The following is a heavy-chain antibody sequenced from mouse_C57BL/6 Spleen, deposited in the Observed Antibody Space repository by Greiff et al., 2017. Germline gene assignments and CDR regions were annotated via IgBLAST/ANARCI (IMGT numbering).Heavy chain of an antibody. CDR1: GYSITSGYY. D-gene: IGHD2-1*01. J-gene: IGHJ4*01. V-gene: IGHV3-6*01. Sequence: EVKLVESGPGLVKPSQSLSLTCSVTGYSITSGYYWNWIRQFPGNKLEWMGYISYDGSNNYNPSLKNRISITRDTSKHQFFLKLNSVTTAYTATCSSERVSYYRNYDYAMDYWGQGTSVTVSS. CDR3: ERVSYYRNYDYAMDY. CDR2: ISYDGSN.